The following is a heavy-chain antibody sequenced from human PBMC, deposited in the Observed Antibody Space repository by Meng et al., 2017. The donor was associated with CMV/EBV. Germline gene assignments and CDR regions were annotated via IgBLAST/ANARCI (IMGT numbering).Heavy chain of an antibody. D-gene: IGHD6-13*01. V-gene: IGHV4-34*01. Sequence: QWHLQQWGDGVLKPSEPLSLPCAVYGGSFSGYYWSWIRQPPGKGLEWIGEINHSGSTNYTPSLKSRVTISVDTSKNQFSLKLSSVTAADTAVYYCARGGIAAAGPFDYWGQGTLVTVSS. CDR1: GGSFSGYY. CDR3: ARGGIAAAGPFDY. CDR2: INHSGST. J-gene: IGHJ4*02.